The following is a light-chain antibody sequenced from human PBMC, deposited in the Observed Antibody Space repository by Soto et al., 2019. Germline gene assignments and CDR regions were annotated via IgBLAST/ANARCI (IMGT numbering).Light chain of an antibody. CDR2: GTS. CDR3: QQYTTSSWT. V-gene: IGKV3-20*01. CDR1: QSVGSSY. Sequence: EVVLTQSPGTLSLSPGERATLSCRASQSVGSSYLAWYQQKPGQAPRVLIYGTSSRATGIPDRFSGSGSGTDFTLTISRLEPEDFAVYYCQQYTTSSWTFGQGTKVYIK. J-gene: IGKJ1*01.